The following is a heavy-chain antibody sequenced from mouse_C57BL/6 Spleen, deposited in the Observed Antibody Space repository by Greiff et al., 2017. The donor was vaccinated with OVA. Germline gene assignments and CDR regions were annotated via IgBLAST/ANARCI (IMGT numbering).Heavy chain of an antibody. Sequence: QVQLKESGPELVKPGASVKISCKASGYTFTDYYMHWVKQRPGQGLEWIGWIYPGSGNTKYNEKFKGKATLTVDTSSSTAYMQLSSLTSEDSAVYFCATETYWYFDVWGKGTTVTVSS. J-gene: IGHJ1*03. CDR3: ATETYWYFDV. CDR2: IYPGSGNT. CDR1: GYTFTDYY. V-gene: IGHV1-84*01.